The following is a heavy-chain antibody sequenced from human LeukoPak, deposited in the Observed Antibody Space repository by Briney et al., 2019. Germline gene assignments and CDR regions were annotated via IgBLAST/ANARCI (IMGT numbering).Heavy chain of an antibody. CDR2: IGGTGDKA. V-gene: IGHV3-23*01. D-gene: IGHD6-19*01. CDR3: AKDPVVYHGGSGWHYFDY. Sequence: GGSLRLSCAASRFTFSSYAMSWVRQAPGRGLEWVSTIGGTGDKAYYADSVKGRFTISRDNSMDTLYLQMNSLKAEDTAVYYCAKDPVVYHGGSGWHYFDYWGQGTLVTVSS. CDR1: RFTFSSYA. J-gene: IGHJ4*02.